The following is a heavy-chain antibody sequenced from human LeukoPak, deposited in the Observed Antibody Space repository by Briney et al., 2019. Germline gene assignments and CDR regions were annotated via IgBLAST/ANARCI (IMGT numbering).Heavy chain of an antibody. V-gene: IGHV4-34*01. J-gene: IGHJ4*02. Sequence: SETLSLTCGVSGGSFSGYYWSWIRQPPGKGLEWIGEINHSGSTNYNPSLKSRVTISVDTSKNQFSLKLSSVTAADTAVYYCARGFRIAAAGERYFDYWGQGTLVTVSS. CDR2: INHSGST. CDR3: ARGFRIAAAGERYFDY. CDR1: GGSFSGYY. D-gene: IGHD6-13*01.